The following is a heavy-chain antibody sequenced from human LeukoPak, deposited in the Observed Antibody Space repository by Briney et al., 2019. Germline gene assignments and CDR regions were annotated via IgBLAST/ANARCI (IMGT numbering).Heavy chain of an antibody. J-gene: IGHJ1*01. CDR1: GFTFSSYA. V-gene: IGHV3-9*01. CDR2: ISWNSGSI. CDR3: AKDSRDDAEYFQH. Sequence: GRSLRLSCAASGFTFSSYAMHWVRQAPGKGLEWVSGISWNSGSIGYADSVKGRFTISRDNAKNSLYLQMNSLRAEDTALYYCAKDSRDDAEYFQHWGQGTLVTVSS.